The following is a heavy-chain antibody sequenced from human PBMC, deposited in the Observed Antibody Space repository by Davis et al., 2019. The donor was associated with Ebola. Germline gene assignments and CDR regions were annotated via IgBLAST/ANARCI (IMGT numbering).Heavy chain of an antibody. CDR2: ISSSSSTI. CDR3: ARDSVLSSWYSNWFDP. V-gene: IGHV3-48*02. J-gene: IGHJ5*02. Sequence: GESLKTPCAASGFTFSSYSMNWVRQAPGKGLEWVSYISSSSSTIYYADSVKGRFTISRDNAKNSLYLQMNSLRDEDTAVYYCARDSVLSSWYSNWFDPWGQGTLVTVSS. CDR1: GFTFSSYS. D-gene: IGHD6-13*01.